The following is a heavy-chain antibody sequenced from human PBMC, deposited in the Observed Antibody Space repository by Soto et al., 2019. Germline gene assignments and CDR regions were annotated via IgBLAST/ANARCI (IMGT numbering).Heavy chain of an antibody. J-gene: IGHJ4*02. D-gene: IGHD6-19*01. CDR3: AKDQSSGFYSVVDY. CDR2: ITYDGSEV. Sequence: QVQVVESGGGVVQPGRSLRLSCAASGFTLSCCGMHWVRQAPGKGLEWVGVITYDGSEVHYGDSVKGRFTISRDSSENTVYLQMNSLRVEDSAVYYCAKDQSSGFYSVVDYWGQGTLVTVSP. V-gene: IGHV3-30*18. CDR1: GFTLSCCG.